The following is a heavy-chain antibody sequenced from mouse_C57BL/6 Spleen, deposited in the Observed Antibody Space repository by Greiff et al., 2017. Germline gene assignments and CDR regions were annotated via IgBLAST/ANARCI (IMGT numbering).Heavy chain of an antibody. V-gene: IGHV2-9-1*01. CDR1: GFSLTSYA. J-gene: IGHJ4*01. CDR3: ASSYGSSFYYAMDY. Sequence: VKLMESGPGLVAPSQSLSITCTVSGFSLTSYAISWVRQPPGKGLEWLGVIWTGGGTNYNSALKSRLSICKDNSKSQVFLKMNSLQTDDTARYCCASSYGSSFYYAMDYWGQGTSVTVSS. D-gene: IGHD1-1*01. CDR2: IWTGGGT.